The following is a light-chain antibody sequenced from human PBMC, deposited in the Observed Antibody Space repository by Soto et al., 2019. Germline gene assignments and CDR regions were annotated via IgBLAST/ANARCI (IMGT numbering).Light chain of an antibody. V-gene: IGKV3-15*01. CDR2: GAS. Sequence: EIVMTQSPASLSVSPGDGATLSCRASQSVASNVAWYQQKAGQGPRILIHGASTRAVGVPARFSGSGSGTDFTLTIRSLQSEDFAVYYCQQYHNWPPQYTFGQGTKLQIK. J-gene: IGKJ2*01. CDR1: QSVASN. CDR3: QQYHNWPPQYT.